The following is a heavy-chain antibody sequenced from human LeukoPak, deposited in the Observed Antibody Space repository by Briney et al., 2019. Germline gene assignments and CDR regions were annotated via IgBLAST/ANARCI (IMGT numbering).Heavy chain of an antibody. J-gene: IGHJ6*03. CDR1: GYTFTGYY. CDR3: ATLTGKGNRYYYYMDV. D-gene: IGHD1-20*01. CDR2: INPNSGGT. V-gene: IGHV1-2*02. Sequence: GASVKVSCKASGYTFTGYYIHWVRQAPGQGLEWMGWINPNSGGTKYAQKFQGRVTMTRDTSISTAYMELSRLRSDDTAVYYCATLTGKGNRYYYYMDVWGKGTTVTISS.